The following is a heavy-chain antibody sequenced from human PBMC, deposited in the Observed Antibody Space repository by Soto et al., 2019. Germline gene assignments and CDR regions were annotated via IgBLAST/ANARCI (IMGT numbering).Heavy chain of an antibody. D-gene: IGHD4-17*01. J-gene: IGHJ4*02. CDR1: GFTVSSNY. CDR3: AKDLTTVVTRGTAGGYFDY. V-gene: IGHV3-23*04. CDR2: ISGSGGSR. Sequence: EVQLVESGGGLIQPGGSLRLSCAASGFTVSSNYMSWVRQAPGKGLEWVSAISGSGGSRYYADSVKGRFTISRDNSKNTLYMQMNSLRAEDTALYFCAKDLTTVVTRGTAGGYFDYWGQGTLVTVSS.